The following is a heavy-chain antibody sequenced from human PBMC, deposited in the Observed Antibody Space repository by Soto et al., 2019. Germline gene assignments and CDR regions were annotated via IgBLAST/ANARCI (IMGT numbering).Heavy chain of an antibody. V-gene: IGHV3-9*01. CDR2: IRWNSGSI. CDR1: GFTFDDYA. J-gene: IGHJ3*02. Sequence: EVQLVESGGGLVQPGTSLRLSCDASGFTFDDYAMHWVRQAPGTGLEWVSGIRWNSGSIGYADSVKGRFTISRDNDKNSLYLQMNSLRAEDTALDYCAKDMITFGGVSVRFDAFDIWGQGTMVTVSS. D-gene: IGHD3-16*02. CDR3: AKDMITFGGVSVRFDAFDI.